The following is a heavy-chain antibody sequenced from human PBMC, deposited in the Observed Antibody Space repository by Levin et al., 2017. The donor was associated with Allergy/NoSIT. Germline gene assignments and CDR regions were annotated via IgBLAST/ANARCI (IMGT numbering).Heavy chain of an antibody. CDR1: GFTFSSYA. CDR2: ISGSGGST. Sequence: PGGSLRLSCAASGFTFSSYAMGWVRQAPGKGLEWVSAISGSGGSTYYADSVKGRFTISRDNSKNTLYLQMNSLRAEDTAVYYCAKRGGGIFGVVNTDDAFDIWGQGTMVTVSS. V-gene: IGHV3-23*01. J-gene: IGHJ3*02. CDR3: AKRGGGIFGVVNTDDAFDI. D-gene: IGHD3-3*01.